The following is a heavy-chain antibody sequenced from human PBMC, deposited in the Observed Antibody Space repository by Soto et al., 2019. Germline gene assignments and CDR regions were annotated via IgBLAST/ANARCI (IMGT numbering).Heavy chain of an antibody. V-gene: IGHV1-69*01. CDR1: GGTFSSYA. J-gene: IGHJ3*02. Sequence: QVQLVQSGAAVKKPGASVKVSCKASGGTFSSYAISWVRQAPGQGLEWMGGIIPIFGTANYAQKFQGRVTSIADESTSTAYMELSSLRAGDTGVYYCSSGERPRIVGARRDSFDIYGQEPMVTVSS. CDR3: SSGERPRIVGARRDSFDI. CDR2: IIPIFGTA. D-gene: IGHD1-26*01.